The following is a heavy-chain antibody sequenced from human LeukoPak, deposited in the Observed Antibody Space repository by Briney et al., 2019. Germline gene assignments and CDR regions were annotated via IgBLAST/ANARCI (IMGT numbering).Heavy chain of an antibody. V-gene: IGHV1-69*06. CDR2: IIPIFGTA. J-gene: IGHJ4*02. CDR1: GGTFSSYA. Sequence: GASVKVSCMASGGTFSSYAISWVRQAPGQGLEWMGRIIPIFGTANYAQKFQGRVTITADKSTSTAYMELSSLRSEDTAVYYCARNVERYSGSYPFDYWGQGTLVTVSS. D-gene: IGHD1-26*01. CDR3: ARNVERYSGSYPFDY.